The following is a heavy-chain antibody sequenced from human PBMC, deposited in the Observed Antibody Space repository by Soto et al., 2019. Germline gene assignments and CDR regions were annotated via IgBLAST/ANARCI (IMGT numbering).Heavy chain of an antibody. V-gene: IGHV2-5*01. J-gene: IGHJ4*02. Sequence: SGPTLVNPTQTLTLTCTFSGFSLSTSGVGVGWIRQPPGKALEWLALIYWNDDKRYSPSLKSRLTITKDTSKNQVVLTMTNMYPVDTATYSCPHRSRYSDSSGYSGLYFDYWGQGTLVTVSS. CDR1: GFSLSTSGVG. D-gene: IGHD3-22*01. CDR2: IYWNDDK. CDR3: PHRSRYSDSSGYSGLYFDY.